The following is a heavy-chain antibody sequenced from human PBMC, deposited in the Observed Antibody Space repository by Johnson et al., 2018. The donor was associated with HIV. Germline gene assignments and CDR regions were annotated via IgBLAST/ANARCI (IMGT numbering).Heavy chain of an antibody. Sequence: VQLVESGGGLVQPGGSLRLSCAASGFTFTNYWMSWVRQAPGEGLEWVADIKQDCSEKYYMDSVKGRFTISRDNAKKSLYLQMNNLRAEDTAVYYCVRDDGSNYEAFDIWGQGTMVTVSS. CDR1: GFTFTNYW. D-gene: IGHD4-11*01. J-gene: IGHJ3*02. CDR2: IKQDCSEK. CDR3: VRDDGSNYEAFDI. V-gene: IGHV3-7*05.